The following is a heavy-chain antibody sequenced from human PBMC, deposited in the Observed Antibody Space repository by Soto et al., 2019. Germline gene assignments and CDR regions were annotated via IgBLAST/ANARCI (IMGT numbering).Heavy chain of an antibody. CDR2: LSGSGGRT. CDR3: AKGPTIFGVVITYSYYYGMEL. CDR1: GFTFGTSA. J-gene: IGHJ6*02. V-gene: IGHV3-23*01. D-gene: IGHD3-3*01. Sequence: VGSLRLSCAASGFTFGTSAMSWVRLAPGKGLEWVSALSGSGGRTYYADSVKGRFTISRDNSKNTLYLQMNSLRAEDTAIYHCAKGPTIFGVVITYSYYYGMELWGRGTTVTVSS.